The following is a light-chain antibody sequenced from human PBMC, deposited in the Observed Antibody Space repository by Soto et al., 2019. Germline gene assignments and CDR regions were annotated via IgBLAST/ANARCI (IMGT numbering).Light chain of an antibody. Sequence: DIVMTQSPATLYVSPGDRVTLSCRASESLFGFLAWYQQKPGLAPRLLMYGVSTRATGIPARFSGGGSATDFTLTISSLQSEDSAFYFCQSYNDWPFASGLGTRLEI. CDR1: ESLFGF. CDR2: GVS. V-gene: IGKV3-15*01. CDR3: QSYNDWPFA. J-gene: IGKJ2*01.